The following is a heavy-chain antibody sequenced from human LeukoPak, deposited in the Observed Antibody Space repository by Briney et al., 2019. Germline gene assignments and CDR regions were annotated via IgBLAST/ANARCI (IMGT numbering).Heavy chain of an antibody. Sequence: SETLSLTCTVSGYSISSGYYWGWIRQPPGKGLEWIGSIYHSGSTYYNPSLKSRVTISVDTSKNQFSLKLSSVTAADTAVYYCARDRIQLWPDYWGQGTLVTVSS. J-gene: IGHJ4*02. CDR2: IYHSGST. D-gene: IGHD5-18*01. CDR3: ARDRIQLWPDY. CDR1: GYSISSGYY. V-gene: IGHV4-38-2*02.